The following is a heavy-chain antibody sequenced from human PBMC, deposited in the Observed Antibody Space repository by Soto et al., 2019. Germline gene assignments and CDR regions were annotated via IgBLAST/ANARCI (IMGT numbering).Heavy chain of an antibody. J-gene: IGHJ4*02. Sequence: PGESLKISCKVSGYSFTTYWIGWVRQMPGKGLEWMGIIHPSDSDTRYSPSFQGQVTISADKSISTAFLQWNSLKASDTAMYYCAKWGITQYYFDYWGQGTLVTVS. D-gene: IGHD3-16*01. CDR3: AKWGITQYYFDY. CDR1: GYSFTTYW. CDR2: IHPSDSDT. V-gene: IGHV5-51*01.